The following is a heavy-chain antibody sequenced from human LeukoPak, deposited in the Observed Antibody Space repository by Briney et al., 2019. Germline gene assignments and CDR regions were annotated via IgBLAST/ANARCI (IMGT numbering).Heavy chain of an antibody. J-gene: IGHJ4*02. CDR2: ISSTSDYI. CDR3: ARDPGIVVIPYYFDY. CDR1: GFTFRSYN. V-gene: IGHV3-21*01. D-gene: IGHD3-22*01. Sequence: AGGSLRLSCAASGFTFRSYNMNWVRQAPGKGLEWVSSISSTSDYIYYADSVKGRFTVSRDNAKNSLYLQMDSLRAEDTAVYYCARDPGIVVIPYYFDYWGQGTLVTVSS.